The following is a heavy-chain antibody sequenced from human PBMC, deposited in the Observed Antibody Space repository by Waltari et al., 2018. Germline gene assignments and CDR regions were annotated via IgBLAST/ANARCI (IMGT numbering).Heavy chain of an antibody. V-gene: IGHV1-69*09. J-gene: IGHJ6*02. Sequence: QVQLVQSGAEVKKPGSSVKVACKASVGTFSRSAIRLVPQAPGQGLEWMGRISPILGIANYAQKFQGRVTITADKSTSTAYMELSSLRSEDTAVYYCARDLAAGSYYYYYYGMDVWGQGTTVTVSS. CDR3: ARDLAAGSYYYYYYGMDV. CDR2: ISPILGIA. D-gene: IGHD6-19*01. CDR1: VGTFSRSA.